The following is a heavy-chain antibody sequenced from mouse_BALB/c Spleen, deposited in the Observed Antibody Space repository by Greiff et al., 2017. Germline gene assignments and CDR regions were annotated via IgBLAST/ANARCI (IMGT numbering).Heavy chain of an antibody. Sequence: QVQLQQPGAELVKPGASVKMSCKASGYTFTSYWMHWVKQRPGQGLEWIGVIDPSDSYTSYNQKFKGKATLTVDTSSSTAYMQLSSLTSEDSAVYYCTRGGYGYDGDWFAYWGQGTLVTVSA. CDR2: IDPSDSYT. J-gene: IGHJ3*01. D-gene: IGHD2-2*01. CDR1: GYTFTSYW. CDR3: TRGGYGYDGDWFAY. V-gene: IGHV1S127*01.